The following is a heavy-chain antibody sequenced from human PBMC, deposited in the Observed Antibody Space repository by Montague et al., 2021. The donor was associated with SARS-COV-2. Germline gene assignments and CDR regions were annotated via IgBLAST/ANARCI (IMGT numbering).Heavy chain of an antibody. CDR1: GGSITNNIDY. CDR2: IYYTGNT. CDR3: ARLKRSFDMSGSPAAFDF. D-gene: IGHD5-12*01. J-gene: IGHJ3*01. V-gene: IGHV4-39*02. Sequence: SETLSLTCTVSGGSITNNIDYWAWIRPPPGEGLEWLGSIYYTGNTYYTPSLKSRVTISVVTSKYHFTLKLSSVTAAATAEYDCARLKRSFDMSGSPAAFDFWGQGTKVTVSS.